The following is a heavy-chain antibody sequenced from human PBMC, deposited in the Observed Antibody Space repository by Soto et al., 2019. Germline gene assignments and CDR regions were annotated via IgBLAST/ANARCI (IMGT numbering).Heavy chain of an antibody. CDR3: ARVDPEAAYFDY. J-gene: IGHJ4*02. CDR2: IIPIFGTA. D-gene: IGHD3-9*01. CDR1: GGTFSSYP. Sequence: GASVEVSCKASGGTFSSYPISWVRQAPGQGLEWMGGIIPIFGTANYAQKFQGRVTITADESTSTAYMELSSLRSEDTAVYYCARVDPEAAYFDYWGQGTLVTVSS. V-gene: IGHV1-69*13.